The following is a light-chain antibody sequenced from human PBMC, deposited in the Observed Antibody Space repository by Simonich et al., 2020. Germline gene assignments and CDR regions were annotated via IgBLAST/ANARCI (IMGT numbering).Light chain of an antibody. Sequence: QSALTQPASVSGSPGQSITISCTGTSSDVGGYNLVSWYQQHPGKAPKLMIYEGSKRPTGVSKRFSGSKSGNTASLTISGLQAEDGADYYCCSYAGSSTWVFGGRTKLTVL. V-gene: IGLV2-23*01. J-gene: IGLJ3*02. CDR2: EGS. CDR3: CSYAGSSTWV. CDR1: SSDVGGYNL.